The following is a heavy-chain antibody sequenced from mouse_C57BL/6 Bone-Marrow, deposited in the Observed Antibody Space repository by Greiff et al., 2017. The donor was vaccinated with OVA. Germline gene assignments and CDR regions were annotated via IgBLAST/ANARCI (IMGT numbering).Heavy chain of an antibody. CDR3: AREGNYDYNFDY. J-gene: IGHJ2*01. CDR2: IDPSDSYT. CDR1: GYTFTSYW. D-gene: IGHD2-4*01. V-gene: IGHV1-69*01. Sequence: LKQPGAELVMPGASVKLSCKASGYTFTSYWMHWVKQRPGQGLEWIGEIDPSDSYTNYNQKFKGKSTLTVDKSSSTAYMQLSSLTSEDSAVYYCAREGNYDYNFDYWGQGTTLTVSS.